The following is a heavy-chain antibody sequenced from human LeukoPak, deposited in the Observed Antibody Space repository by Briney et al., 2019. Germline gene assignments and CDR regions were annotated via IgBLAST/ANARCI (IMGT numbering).Heavy chain of an antibody. D-gene: IGHD1-26*01. J-gene: IGHJ4*02. CDR3: ARGRVGYYDS. V-gene: IGHV6-1*01. CDR2: AYYRSKWYN. Sequence: SQTLSLTCAISGDSVSSTSTALNWIRQSPSRGLEWLGRAYYRSKWYNDYAVSVKSRITINPDTSKNQFSLHLNSGTPEDTAVYYCARGRVGYYDSWGQGTLVTVSS. CDR1: GDSVSSTSTA.